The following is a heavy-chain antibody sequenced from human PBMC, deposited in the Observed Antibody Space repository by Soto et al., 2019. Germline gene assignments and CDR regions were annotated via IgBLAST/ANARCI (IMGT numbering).Heavy chain of an antibody. J-gene: IGHJ4*02. CDR1: GGSISSGSYY. Sequence: PSETLSLTCTVSGGSISSGSYYWAWIRQPPGKGLEWIGSIYYSGSTYYNPSLKSRVTISVDTSKNQFSLKLSSVTAADTAVYYCARHYCSSTSCHFDYWGQGTLVTVSS. CDR3: ARHYCSSTSCHFDY. CDR2: IYYSGST. V-gene: IGHV4-39*01. D-gene: IGHD2-2*01.